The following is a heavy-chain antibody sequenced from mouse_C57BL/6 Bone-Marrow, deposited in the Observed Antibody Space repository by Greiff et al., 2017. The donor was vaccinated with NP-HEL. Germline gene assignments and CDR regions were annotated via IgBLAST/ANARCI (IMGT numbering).Heavy chain of an antibody. CDR3: TRGDFYGGPMDY. V-gene: IGHV1-15*01. J-gene: IGHJ4*01. D-gene: IGHD1-2*01. CDR2: IDPETGGT. CDR1: GYTFTDYE. Sequence: QVQLQQSGAELVRPGASVTLSCKASGYTFTDYEMHWVKQTPVHGLEWIGAIDPETGGTAYNQKFKGKAILTADKSSSTAYMELRSLTSEDSAVYYCTRGDFYGGPMDYWGQGTSVTVSS.